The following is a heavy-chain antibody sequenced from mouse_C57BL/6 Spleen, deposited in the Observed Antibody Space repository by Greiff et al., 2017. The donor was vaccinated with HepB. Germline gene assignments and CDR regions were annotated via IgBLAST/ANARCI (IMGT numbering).Heavy chain of an antibody. J-gene: IGHJ2*01. CDR1: GYSITSGYY. Sequence: VQLQQSGPGLVKPSQSLSLTCSVTGYSITSGYYWNWIRQFPGNKLEWMGYISYDGSNNYNPSLKNRISITRDTSKNQFFLKLNSVTTEDTATYYCARDPYDYFDYWGQGTTLTVSS. V-gene: IGHV3-6*01. D-gene: IGHD2-3*01. CDR2: ISYDGSN. CDR3: ARDPYDYFDY.